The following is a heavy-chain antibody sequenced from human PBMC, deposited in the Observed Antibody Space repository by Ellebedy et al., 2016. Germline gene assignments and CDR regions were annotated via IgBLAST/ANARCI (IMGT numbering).Heavy chain of an antibody. CDR3: STVPYYNDKWESQL. CDR1: GFTFGNFF. V-gene: IGHV3-23*01. Sequence: GGSLRLXXVASGFTFGNFFMSWVRQAPGGGLEWISTISGGGDTTVSADSVKGRFTISRDNFRNTLYLQMNSLRAEDTAVYYCSTVPYYNDKWESQLWGQGTLVTVSS. CDR2: ISGGGDTT. J-gene: IGHJ4*02. D-gene: IGHD3-10*01.